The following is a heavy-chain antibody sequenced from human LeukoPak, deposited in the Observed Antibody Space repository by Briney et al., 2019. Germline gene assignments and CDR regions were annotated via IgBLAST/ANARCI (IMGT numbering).Heavy chain of an antibody. CDR3: ARGVYIVVVPAYDY. CDR2: ISYDGSNK. CDR1: GFTFSSYA. D-gene: IGHD2-2*01. J-gene: IGHJ4*02. V-gene: IGHV3-30*04. Sequence: GGSLRLSCAASGFTFSSYAMHWVRQAPGKGLEWVAVISYDGSNKYYADSVKGRFTISRDNSKNTLYLQMNSLRAEDTAVYYCARGVYIVVVPAYDYWGQGTLVTVSS.